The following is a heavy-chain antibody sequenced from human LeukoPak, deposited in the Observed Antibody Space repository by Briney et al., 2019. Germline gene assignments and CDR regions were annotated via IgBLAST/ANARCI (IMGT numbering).Heavy chain of an antibody. CDR3: ARDIVVVPAAIGGHNWFDP. V-gene: IGHV3-7*01. Sequence: PGGSLRLSCAASGFTFSNYWMSWVRQAPGKGLEWVANIKHDGSEKYYVDSVKGRLTISRDNAKNSLYLQMNSLRAEDTALYYCARDIVVVPAAIGGHNWFDPWGQGTLVTVSS. D-gene: IGHD2-2*01. J-gene: IGHJ5*02. CDR1: GFTFSNYW. CDR2: IKHDGSEK.